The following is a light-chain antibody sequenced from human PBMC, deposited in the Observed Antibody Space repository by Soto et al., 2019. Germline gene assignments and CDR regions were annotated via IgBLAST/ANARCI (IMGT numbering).Light chain of an antibody. CDR3: QQYGSSPRIT. J-gene: IGKJ5*01. Sequence: EIVLTQSPGTLSLSPGERATLSCRASQSVSSSYLAWYQQKPGQAPRLLIYGASSRATGIPDRFSGSGSETDFSLTISSLEPGDFAVYYCQQYGSSPRITFGQGTRLEIK. CDR1: QSVSSSY. V-gene: IGKV3-20*01. CDR2: GAS.